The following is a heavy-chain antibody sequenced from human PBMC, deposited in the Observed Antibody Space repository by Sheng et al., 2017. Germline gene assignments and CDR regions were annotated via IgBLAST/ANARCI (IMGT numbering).Heavy chain of an antibody. CDR2: IKRKTDGGTT. CDR3: STAGLGIAYYFDY. D-gene: IGHD7-27*01. Sequence: EVQLVESGGGLVKPGGSLRLSCAASGFTFSNVWMSWVRQAPGKGLEWVGRIKRKTDGGTTDYAAPVKGRFTISRDDSKNTLYLQMNSLKTEDTAVYYCSTAGLGIAYYFDYWGQGTLVTVSS. J-gene: IGHJ4*02. CDR1: GFTFSNVW. V-gene: IGHV3-15*01.